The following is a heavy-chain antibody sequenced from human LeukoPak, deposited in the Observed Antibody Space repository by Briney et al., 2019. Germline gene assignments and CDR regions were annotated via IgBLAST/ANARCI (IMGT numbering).Heavy chain of an antibody. D-gene: IGHD4-17*01. CDR3: ARGYYGDYDAFDI. CDR1: GFTFTSHW. V-gene: IGHV3-7*03. CDR2: IKQDGSEK. J-gene: IGHJ3*02. Sequence: PGGSLRLSCIASGFTFTSHWMHWVRQAPGKGLEWVANIKQDGSEKYYVDSVKGRFTISRDNAKNSLYLQMNSLRAEDTAVYYCARGYYGDYDAFDIWGQGTMVTVSS.